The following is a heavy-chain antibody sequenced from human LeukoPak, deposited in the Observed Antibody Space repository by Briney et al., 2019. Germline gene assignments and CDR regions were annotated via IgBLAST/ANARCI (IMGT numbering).Heavy chain of an antibody. D-gene: IGHD3-9*01. CDR2: IIPIFGTA. Sequence: SVKVSCKASGGTFSSYAISWVRQAPGQGLEWMGGIIPIFGTANYAQKFQGRVTTTADKSTSTAYMELSSLRSEDTAVYYCARGTSSNYDILTGYYNVRQDAFDIWGQGTMVTVSS. J-gene: IGHJ3*02. CDR3: ARGTSSNYDILTGYYNVRQDAFDI. V-gene: IGHV1-69*06. CDR1: GGTFSSYA.